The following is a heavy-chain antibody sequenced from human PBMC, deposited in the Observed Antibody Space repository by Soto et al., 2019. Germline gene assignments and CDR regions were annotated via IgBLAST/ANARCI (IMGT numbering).Heavy chain of an antibody. V-gene: IGHV4-30-2*01. J-gene: IGHJ4*02. CDR1: GGSISSGAYS. Sequence: QLQLQESGSGLMKPSQTLSLTCNVSGGSISSGAYSWSWLRQPPGQGWEWIGYLYHSGSTYYIPSLRSRVTISMDRTKNTVSLHLNTVTAGDTAVYFCARVRYSDNRHGLIDYWGQVTLCTDAS. CDR3: ARVRYSDNRHGLIDY. CDR2: LYHSGST. D-gene: IGHD4-4*01.